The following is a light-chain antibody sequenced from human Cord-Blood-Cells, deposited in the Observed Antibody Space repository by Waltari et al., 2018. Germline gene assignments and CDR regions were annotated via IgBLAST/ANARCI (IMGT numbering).Light chain of an antibody. Sequence: QYALTQPASVSGSPGQSITISSTGTSSDVGSYNLVSWYQQHPGNAPKLIIYEGSRRPSGVSNRFSGSKSGNTASLTISGLQAEDEADYYCCSYAGSSNWVFGGGTKLTVL. CDR2: EGS. J-gene: IGLJ3*02. V-gene: IGLV2-23*01. CDR3: CSYAGSSNWV. CDR1: SSDVGSYNL.